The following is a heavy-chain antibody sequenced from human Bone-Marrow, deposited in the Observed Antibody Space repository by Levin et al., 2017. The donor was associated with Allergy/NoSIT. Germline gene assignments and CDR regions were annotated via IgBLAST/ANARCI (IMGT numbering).Heavy chain of an antibody. V-gene: IGHV3-30*03. J-gene: IGHJ4*02. D-gene: IGHD3-3*01. Sequence: GGSLRLSCVASGFTFSSFGMHWVRQAPGKGLEWVASITYDGTNAFYADSVKGRFTISRDNSKNTLYLQMDSLRTDDTALYYCQGVNGVVVYSFDYWGQGTLVTVSS. CDR2: ITYDGTNA. CDR3: QGVNGVVVYSFDY. CDR1: GFTFSSFG.